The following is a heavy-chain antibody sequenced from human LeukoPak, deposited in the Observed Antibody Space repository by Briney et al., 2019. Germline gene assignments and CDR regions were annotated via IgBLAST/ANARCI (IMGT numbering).Heavy chain of an antibody. J-gene: IGHJ4*02. CDR2: IYYSGST. Sequence: PSETLSLTCTVSGGSTSSYYWSWIRQPPGKGLEWIGYIYYSGSTNYNPSLKSRVTISVDTSKNQFSLKLSSVTAADTAVYYCARQDYDFWSGYLFDYWGQGTLVTVSS. V-gene: IGHV4-59*08. CDR1: GGSTSSYY. D-gene: IGHD3-3*01. CDR3: ARQDYDFWSGYLFDY.